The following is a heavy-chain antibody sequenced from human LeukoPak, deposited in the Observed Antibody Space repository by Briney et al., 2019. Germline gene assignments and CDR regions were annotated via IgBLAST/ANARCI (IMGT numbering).Heavy chain of an antibody. D-gene: IGHD4-17*01. Sequence: TGGSLRLSCAASGFTFSSYDTHWVRQATGKGLEWVSAIGTAGDTYYPGSVKGRFTISRENAKNSLYLQMNSLRAGDTAVYYCARGETTLSGNGGSIDYWGQGTLVTVSS. J-gene: IGHJ4*02. CDR3: ARGETTLSGNGGSIDY. CDR2: IGTAGDT. V-gene: IGHV3-13*01. CDR1: GFTFSSYD.